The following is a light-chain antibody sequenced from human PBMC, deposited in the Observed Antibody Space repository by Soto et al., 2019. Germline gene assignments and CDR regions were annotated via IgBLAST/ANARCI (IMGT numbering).Light chain of an antibody. J-gene: IGKJ1*01. V-gene: IGKV3-20*01. CDR1: QSVSSSY. Sequence: EIVLTQSPGTLSLSPGERATLSCRASQSVSSSYLAWYQQKPGQAPRLLIYAASSRATGIPDRFSGSGSGTDFTLTISRLEPEDFAVYYCQQYGNSPLTFGQGTKVETK. CDR3: QQYGNSPLT. CDR2: AAS.